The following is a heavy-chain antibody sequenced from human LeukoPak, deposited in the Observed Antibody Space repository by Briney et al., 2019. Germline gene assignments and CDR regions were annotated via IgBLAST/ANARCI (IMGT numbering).Heavy chain of an antibody. Sequence: GGSLRLSCAASGFTFSSYAMHWVRQAPGKGLEWVAVISYDGSNKYYADSVRGRFTISRDNAKDTLYLHVNSLRPEDTAVYYCARAQVGAPTDLWGQGTLVTVSS. V-gene: IGHV3-30*07. CDR3: ARAQVGAPTDL. CDR1: GFTFSSYA. J-gene: IGHJ5*02. CDR2: ISYDGSNK. D-gene: IGHD1-26*01.